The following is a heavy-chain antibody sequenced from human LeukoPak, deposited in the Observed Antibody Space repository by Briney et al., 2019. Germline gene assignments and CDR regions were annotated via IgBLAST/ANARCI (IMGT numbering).Heavy chain of an antibody. Sequence: SETLSLTCAVYGGSFSGYYWSWIRQPPGKGLEWIGEINHSGSTNYNPSLKSRVTISVDTSKNQFSLKLSSVTAADTAVYYCAMSITMIIVIVKRPPTIDYWGQGTLVTVSS. CDR1: GGSFSGYY. D-gene: IGHD3-22*01. CDR2: INHSGST. V-gene: IGHV4-34*01. CDR3: AMSITMIIVIVKRPPTIDY. J-gene: IGHJ4*02.